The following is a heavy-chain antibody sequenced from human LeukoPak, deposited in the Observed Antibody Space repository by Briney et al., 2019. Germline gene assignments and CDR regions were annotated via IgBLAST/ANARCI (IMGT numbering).Heavy chain of an antibody. V-gene: IGHV3-48*01. D-gene: IGHD6-13*01. Sequence: GGSLRLSCAASGFDFSTYSMHWDRRAPGRGLEWLSYIDSSSSTIYYADSVKGRFTISRDNAKNSLYLQMNSLRAEDTAVFYCARGGARSSSYYYYGMDVWGLGNTVTVSS. CDR1: GFDFSTYS. CDR2: IDSSSSTI. J-gene: IGHJ6*02. CDR3: ARGGARSSSYYYYGMDV.